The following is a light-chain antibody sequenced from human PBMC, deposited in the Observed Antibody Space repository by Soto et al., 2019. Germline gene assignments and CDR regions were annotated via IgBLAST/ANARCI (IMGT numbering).Light chain of an antibody. CDR2: EVT. CDR3: CSYRSVNTVV. V-gene: IGLV2-14*01. CDR1: SSDVGFFNY. Sequence: QSALTQPASVSGSPGQSITLSCTGTSSDVGFFNYVSWYQQYPGKAPKLMIYEVTNRPSGVSIRFSGSKSGNTASLTISGLQADDEADYYCCSYRSVNTVVFGRGTKLTVL. J-gene: IGLJ2*01.